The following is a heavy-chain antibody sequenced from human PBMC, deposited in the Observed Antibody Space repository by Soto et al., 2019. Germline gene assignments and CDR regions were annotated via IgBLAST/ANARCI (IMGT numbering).Heavy chain of an antibody. CDR2: ISYDGSDK. D-gene: IGHD3-3*01. J-gene: IGHJ4*02. V-gene: IGHV3-30*03. CDR1: GFTFSDYG. CDR3: ATMERLFDY. Sequence: QLQLVESGGGVVQPGRSLRLSCAASGFTFSDYGMHWVRQAPGTGLEWVAVISYDGSDKYYAESVKGRFTISRDNSKNRLYLQMNSLRAEDTAVYYCATMERLFDYWGQGTLVTVSS.